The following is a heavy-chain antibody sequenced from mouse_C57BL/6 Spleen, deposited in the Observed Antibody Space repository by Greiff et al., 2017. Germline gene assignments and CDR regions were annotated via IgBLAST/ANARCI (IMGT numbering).Heavy chain of an antibody. V-gene: IGHV3-6*01. J-gene: IGHJ1*03. CDR3: ARDHYYYGSSYWYFDV. D-gene: IGHD1-1*01. Sequence: EVKLQESGPGLVKPSQSLSLTCSVTGYSITSGYYWNWIRQFPGNKLEWMGYISYDGSNNYNPSLKKRISITRDTSKNQFFLKLNSVTTEDTATYYCARDHYYYGSSYWYFDVWGTGTTVTVSS. CDR2: ISYDGSN. CDR1: GYSITSGYY.